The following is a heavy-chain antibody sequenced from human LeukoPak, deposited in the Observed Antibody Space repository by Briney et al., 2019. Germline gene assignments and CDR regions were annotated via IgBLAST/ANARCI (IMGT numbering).Heavy chain of an antibody. J-gene: IGHJ5*02. V-gene: IGHV3-23*01. CDR3: AKVGIAAPGWTFDP. Sequence: GGSLRLSCAASGFTFSSYAMSWVRQAPGKGLEWVSATSGSGGSTYYADSVKGRFTISRDNSKNTLYLQMNSLRAEDTAVYYCAKVGIAAPGWTFDPWGQGTLVTVSS. CDR1: GFTFSSYA. D-gene: IGHD6-6*01. CDR2: TSGSGGST.